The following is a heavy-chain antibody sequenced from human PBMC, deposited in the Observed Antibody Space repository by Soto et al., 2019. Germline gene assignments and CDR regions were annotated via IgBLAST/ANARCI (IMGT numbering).Heavy chain of an antibody. V-gene: IGHV3-23*01. J-gene: IGHJ5*02. D-gene: IGHD6-13*01. CDR2: ISNNGGSP. CDR1: GFTFSSYA. CDR3: AKGYIAGPPGWFDP. Sequence: EVQLLESGGGLVQPGESLRLSCAASGFTFSSYALTWVRQAPGKGLEWVSAISNNGGSPYYADSVKGRFTVSRDNSKNTLYLQMNSLRAEDTAVYYCAKGYIAGPPGWFDPWGQGTLVTVSS.